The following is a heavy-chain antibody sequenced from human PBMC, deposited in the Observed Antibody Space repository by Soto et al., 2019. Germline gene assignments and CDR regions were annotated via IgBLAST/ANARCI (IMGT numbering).Heavy chain of an antibody. J-gene: IGHJ4*02. CDR3: AKSHKSGWPGGFDY. Sequence: GGSLRLSCAASGFTFSSYAMSWVRQAPGKGLEWVSGISGSGGNTYYADSVKGRFTISRDNSKNTLHLHMNSLRGDDTAVYYCAKSHKSGWPGGFDYWGQGTLVTVSS. CDR1: GFTFSSYA. V-gene: IGHV3-23*01. CDR2: ISGSGGNT. D-gene: IGHD6-19*01.